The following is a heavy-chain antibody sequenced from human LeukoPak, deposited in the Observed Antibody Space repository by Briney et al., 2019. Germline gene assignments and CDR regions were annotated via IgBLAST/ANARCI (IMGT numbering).Heavy chain of an antibody. CDR3: GPREDSTTNAYDY. CDR1: GFTFSSYA. J-gene: IGHJ4*02. CDR2: MSGSGGTT. Sequence: GGSLRLSCAASGFTFSSYAMSWVRQAPGKGLEWVSGMSGSGGTTYYVESVKGRFTISRDNSKNTLYLQMNSLTAEDTAVYYCGPREDSTTNAYDYWGQGTLVTVSS. D-gene: IGHD2/OR15-2a*01. V-gene: IGHV3-23*01.